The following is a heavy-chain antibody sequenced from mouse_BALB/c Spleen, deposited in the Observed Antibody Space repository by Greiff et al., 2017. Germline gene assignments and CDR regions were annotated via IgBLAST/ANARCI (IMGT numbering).Heavy chain of an antibody. CDR3: ARHYYGSSYYAMDY. CDR2: ITPSSGYT. Sequence: QVQLQQSAAELARPGASVKMSCKASGYTFTSYTMHWVKQRPGQGLEWIGYITPSSGYTEYNQKFKDKTTLTADKSSSTAYMQLSSLTSEDSAVYYCARHYYGSSYYAMDYWGQGTSVTVSS. CDR1: GYTFTSYT. J-gene: IGHJ4*01. D-gene: IGHD1-1*01. V-gene: IGHV1-4*02.